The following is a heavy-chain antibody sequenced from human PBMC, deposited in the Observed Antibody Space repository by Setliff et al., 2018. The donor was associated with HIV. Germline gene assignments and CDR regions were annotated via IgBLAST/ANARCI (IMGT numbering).Heavy chain of an antibody. CDR1: GGSIRATSYY. CDR3: ARPWRPGSYSFDY. D-gene: IGHD3-10*01. J-gene: IGHJ4*02. Sequence: PSETLSLTCTVSGGSIRATSYYWGWIRQPPGKGLEWIGRIYHSGTTYYNPSLKSRVTISVDTSKNQFSLKLSSVTAADTAVYYCARPWRPGSYSFDYWGQGTLVTVSS. V-gene: IGHV4-39*01. CDR2: IYHSGTT.